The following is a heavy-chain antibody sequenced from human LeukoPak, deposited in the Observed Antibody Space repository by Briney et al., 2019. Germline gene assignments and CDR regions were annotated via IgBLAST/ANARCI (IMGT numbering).Heavy chain of an antibody. D-gene: IGHD5-18*01. CDR2: INHSGST. J-gene: IGHJ4*02. V-gene: IGHV4-34*01. Sequence: SETLSLTCAVYGGSFSGYCWSWIRQPPGKGLEWIGEINHSGSTNYNPSLKSRVTISVDTSKNQFSLKLTSVTAADTAMYSCARLGVASRGYSHGPDYWGQGTLVTVSS. CDR3: ARLGVASRGYSHGPDY. CDR1: GGSFSGYC.